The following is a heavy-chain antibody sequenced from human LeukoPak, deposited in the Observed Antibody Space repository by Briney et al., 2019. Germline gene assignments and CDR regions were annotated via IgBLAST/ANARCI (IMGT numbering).Heavy chain of an antibody. J-gene: IGHJ4*02. CDR1: GFTFSSYW. CDR3: AKVPHSWGLFDS. Sequence: GGSLRLSCAASGFTFSSYWMHWVRQAPGKGLVWISRINTDESSTSYADSVKGRFTISRDNAKNTLYLQMNSLRAEDTAVHYCAKVPHSWGLFDSWGQGTLVTVSS. D-gene: IGHD3-16*01. CDR2: INTDESST. V-gene: IGHV3-74*01.